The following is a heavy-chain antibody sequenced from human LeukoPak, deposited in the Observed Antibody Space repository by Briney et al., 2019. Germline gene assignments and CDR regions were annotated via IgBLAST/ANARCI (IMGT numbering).Heavy chain of an antibody. D-gene: IGHD3-3*01. CDR2: IIPIFGTA. CDR1: GGTFSSYA. J-gene: IGHJ5*02. V-gene: IGHV1-69*01. Sequence: ASVKVSCKASGGTFSSYAISWVRQAPGQGLEWMGGIIPIFGTANYAQKFQGRVTITADESTSTAYMELSSLRSGDTAVYYCARGGLRFLEHNWFDPWGQGTLVTVSS. CDR3: ARGGLRFLEHNWFDP.